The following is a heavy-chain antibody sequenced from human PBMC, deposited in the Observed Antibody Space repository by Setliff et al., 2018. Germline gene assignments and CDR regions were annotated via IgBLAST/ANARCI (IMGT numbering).Heavy chain of an antibody. V-gene: IGHV4-59*08. CDR2: IYYSGST. J-gene: IGHJ6*03. CDR1: GGSISTYY. Sequence: SETLSLTCTVSGGSISTYYWSWIRQPPGKGLEWIGYIYYSGSTNYNPSLKSRVTISVDTSKNQFSLKLSSVTAADTAVYYCARVTGFFYVDAWGKGTTVTVSS. D-gene: IGHD2-21*02. CDR3: ARVTGFFYVDA.